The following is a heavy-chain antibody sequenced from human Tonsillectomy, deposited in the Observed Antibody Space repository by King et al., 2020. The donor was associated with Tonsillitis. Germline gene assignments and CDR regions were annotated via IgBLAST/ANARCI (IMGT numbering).Heavy chain of an antibody. CDR1: GFTFSTYA. D-gene: IGHD7-27*01. Sequence: VQLVESGGGVVQPGRSLRLSCAASGFTFSTYAMHWVRQAPGKGLEWVAVISYDGSNKYYADSVKGRFTISRDNSKNKLYLQMNSLRDEDTAVYYCARDGRELTGDYYFDYWGQGTLVTVSS. J-gene: IGHJ4*02. CDR3: ARDGRELTGDYYFDY. V-gene: IGHV3-30-3*01. CDR2: ISYDGSNK.